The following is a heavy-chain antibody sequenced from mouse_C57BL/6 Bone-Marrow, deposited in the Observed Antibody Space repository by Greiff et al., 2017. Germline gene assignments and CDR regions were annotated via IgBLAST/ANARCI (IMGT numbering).Heavy chain of an antibody. D-gene: IGHD1-1*01. CDR3: ARITTVVAPFDY. CDR1: GFTFSSYA. V-gene: IGHV5-4*01. CDR2: ISDGGSYT. Sequence: EVQVVESGGGLVKPGGSLKLSCAASGFTFSSYAMSWVRQTPEKRLGWVATISDGGSYTYYPDNVKGRFTISRDNAKNNLYLQMSHLKAEDTAMYYCARITTVVAPFDYWGQGTTLTVSS. J-gene: IGHJ2*01.